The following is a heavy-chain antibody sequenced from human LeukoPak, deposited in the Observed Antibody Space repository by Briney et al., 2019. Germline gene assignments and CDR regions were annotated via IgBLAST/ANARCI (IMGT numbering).Heavy chain of an antibody. CDR1: GYTFTSYG. V-gene: IGHV1-18*01. J-gene: IGHJ6*02. CDR3: ARGTVAVAGVSYYGMDV. Sequence: ASVKVSCKASGYTFTSYGISWVRQALGQGLEWMGWISAYNGNTNYAQKLQGRVTMTTDTSTSTAYMELRSLRSDDTAVYYCARGTVAVAGVSYYGMDVWGQGTTVTVSS. CDR2: ISAYNGNT. D-gene: IGHD6-19*01.